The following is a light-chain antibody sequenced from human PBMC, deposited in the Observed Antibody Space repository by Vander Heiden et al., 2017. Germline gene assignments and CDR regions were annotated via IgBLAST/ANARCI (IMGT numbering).Light chain of an antibody. Sequence: DIQMTQSPASLSASVGDRVTITCRASQTISHYLNWYQQKPGKAPNLLNYGASTLQTGVPSRFSGSGFGTDFTLTINSLQPEDSATYYCQQSDSAPLTFGQGTKVEIK. CDR1: QTISHY. CDR3: QQSDSAPLT. V-gene: IGKV1-39*01. J-gene: IGKJ1*01. CDR2: GAS.